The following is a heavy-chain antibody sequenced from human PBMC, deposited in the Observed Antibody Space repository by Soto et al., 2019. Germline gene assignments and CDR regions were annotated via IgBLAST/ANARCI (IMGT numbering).Heavy chain of an antibody. CDR3: ARDRYGGYDY. CDR1: GGSISSYY. D-gene: IGHD3-9*01. V-gene: IGHV4-59*12. Sequence: SETLSLTCTVSGGSISSYYWSWIRQPPGKGLEWIGYIYYSGSTNYNPSLKSRDTISVDTSKNQFSLRLSSVTAADTAVYYCARDRYGGYDYWGLGTLVTVSS. J-gene: IGHJ4*02. CDR2: IYYSGST.